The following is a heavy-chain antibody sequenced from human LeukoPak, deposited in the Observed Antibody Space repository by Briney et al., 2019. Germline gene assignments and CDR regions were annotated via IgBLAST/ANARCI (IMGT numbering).Heavy chain of an antibody. CDR1: GYTFSHYS. D-gene: IGHD3-16*02. J-gene: IGHJ3*02. Sequence: GGSLRLSCAASGYTFSHYSVNWVRQAPGKGLEWVSSISSASDYIYYADSVKGRFTISRDNTKSSLYLQMNSLRAEDTAVYYCVSGNDPDSTWENYRLDAFDIWGQGTTVIVSS. CDR2: ISSASDYI. V-gene: IGHV3-21*01. CDR3: VSGNDPDSTWENYRLDAFDI.